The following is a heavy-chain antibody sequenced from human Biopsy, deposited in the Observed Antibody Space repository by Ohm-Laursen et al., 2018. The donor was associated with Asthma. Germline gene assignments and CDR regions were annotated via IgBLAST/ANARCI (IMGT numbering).Heavy chain of an antibody. CDR1: LGSINDYY. Sequence: TLSLTCIVSLGSINDYYWNWIRQFPGKGLEWIGYVHSSGSTRFNPSLKSRVTVSVDTSVDQVSLKLSSVSAADTAIYYCARATSTWSQSGPHFFDHWGPGTLVTVSS. V-gene: IGHV4-59*01. J-gene: IGHJ5*02. CDR2: VHSSGST. CDR3: ARATSTWSQSGPHFFDH. D-gene: IGHD6-13*01.